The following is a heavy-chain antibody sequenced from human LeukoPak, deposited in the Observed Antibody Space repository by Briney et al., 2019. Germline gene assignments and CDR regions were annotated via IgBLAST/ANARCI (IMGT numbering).Heavy chain of an antibody. CDR1: GFTFSSYA. CDR3: AKTGPIAAAGTWWFDP. J-gene: IGHJ5*02. CDR2: ISGSGGST. V-gene: IGHV3-23*01. D-gene: IGHD6-13*01. Sequence: QPGGSLRLSCAASGFTFSSYAMSWVRQAPGKGLEWVSAISGSGGSTYYADSVKGRFTISRDNSKNTLYLQMNSLRAEDTAVYYCAKTGPIAAAGTWWFDPWGQGTLVTVSS.